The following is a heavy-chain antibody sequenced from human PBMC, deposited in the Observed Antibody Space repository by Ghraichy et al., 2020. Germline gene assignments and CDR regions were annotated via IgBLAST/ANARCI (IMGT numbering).Heavy chain of an antibody. CDR1: GFTFDDYA. D-gene: IGHD3-22*01. J-gene: IGHJ3*02. Sequence: LRLSCAASGFTFDDYAMHWVRQAPGKGLEWVSGISWNSGSIGYADSVKGRFTISRDNAKNSLYLQMNSLRAEDTALYYCAKDTMIVLGAFDIWGQGTMVTVSS. V-gene: IGHV3-9*01. CDR3: AKDTMIVLGAFDI. CDR2: ISWNSGSI.